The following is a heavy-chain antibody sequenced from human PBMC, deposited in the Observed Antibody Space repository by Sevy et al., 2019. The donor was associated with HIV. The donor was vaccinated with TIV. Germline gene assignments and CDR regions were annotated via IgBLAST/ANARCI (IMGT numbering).Heavy chain of an antibody. CDR2: ISSSSSYT. J-gene: IGHJ4*02. D-gene: IGHD2-15*01. Sequence: LGGSLRLSCAASGFTFSDYYMSWIRQAPGKGLEWVSYISSSSSYTNYADSVKGRFTISRDNAKNSLYLQMNSLRAEDTAVYYCARVDCSGGSCYADYWGQGTLVTVSS. V-gene: IGHV3-11*06. CDR1: GFTFSDYY. CDR3: ARVDCSGGSCYADY.